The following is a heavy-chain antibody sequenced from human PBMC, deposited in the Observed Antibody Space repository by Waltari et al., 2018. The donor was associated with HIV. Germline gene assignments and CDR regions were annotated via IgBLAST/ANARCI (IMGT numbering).Heavy chain of an antibody. CDR1: GFIFSSYE. V-gene: IGHV3-48*03. J-gene: IGHJ3*02. D-gene: IGHD3-10*01. CDR2: ISSSGSTI. CDR3: ARAFMIRGTGAFDI. Sequence: EVQVVESGGGLVQPGGSLRLSGGASGFIFSSYEMNWVRQAPGKGLEWVSYISSSGSTIYFADSVKGRFTMSRDNAKNSLYLRMNSLRAEDTAVYYCARAFMIRGTGAFDIWGQGTMVTVSS.